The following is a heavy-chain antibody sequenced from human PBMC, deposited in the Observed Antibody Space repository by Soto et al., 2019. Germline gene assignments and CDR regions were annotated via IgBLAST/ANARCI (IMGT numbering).Heavy chain of an antibody. V-gene: IGHV1-24*01. D-gene: IGHD3-16*02. CDR2: FDREDAET. Sequence: QVQLVQSGAEVKKPGTSVKVSCKVFGHTLSELSMHWVRQAPGEGLEWVGGFDREDAETVYAQKFRGRVSMTEDTSTDTAYLELSRLRSEDTAVYFCATKTLLSYLQYWGRGTLVTVSS. CDR1: GHTLSELS. J-gene: IGHJ1*01. CDR3: ATKTLLSYLQY.